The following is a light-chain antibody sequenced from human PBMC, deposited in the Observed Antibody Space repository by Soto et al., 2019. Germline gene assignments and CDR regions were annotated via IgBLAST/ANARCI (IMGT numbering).Light chain of an antibody. Sequence: SVLTQPASLSGSPGQSITISFTGTSSEVVGYNYVSWYQHHPGKAPKVMIYDVSNRPSGVSNRFSGSKSGNTASLTISGLQPEDEADYYCSSYTTSNTRQIVFVTGTKVTVL. CDR1: SSEVVGYNY. CDR3: SSYTTSNTRQIV. V-gene: IGLV2-14*03. J-gene: IGLJ1*01. CDR2: DVS.